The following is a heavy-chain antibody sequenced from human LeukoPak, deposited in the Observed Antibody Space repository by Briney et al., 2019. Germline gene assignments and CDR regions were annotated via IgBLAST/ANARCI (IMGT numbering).Heavy chain of an antibody. J-gene: IGHJ6*03. CDR1: GFTFSSYW. Sequence: GGSLRLSCAASGFTFSSYWMSWVRQAPGKGLEWVANIKQDGSEKYYVDSVKGRFTISRDNAKNSLYLQMNSLRAEDTAVYYCATSYAYYYYYYMDVWGKGTTVTVSS. CDR2: IKQDGSEK. V-gene: IGHV3-7*01. CDR3: ATSYAYYYYYYMDV. D-gene: IGHD3-16*01.